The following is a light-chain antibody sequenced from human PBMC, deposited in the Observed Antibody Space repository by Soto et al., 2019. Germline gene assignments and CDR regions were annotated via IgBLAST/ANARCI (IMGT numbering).Light chain of an antibody. CDR3: CSYAGNYLYV. CDR2: DVV. V-gene: IGLV2-11*01. J-gene: IGLJ1*01. CDR1: SSDVGGYNY. Sequence: QSALTQPRSVSGSPGQSVTIYCTGTSSDVGGYNYVSWYQQHPGKAPKLIIYDVVKRPSGVPDHFSGSKSGNTASLTISGLQAEDEADYYCCSYAGNYLYVFGNGTKVTVL.